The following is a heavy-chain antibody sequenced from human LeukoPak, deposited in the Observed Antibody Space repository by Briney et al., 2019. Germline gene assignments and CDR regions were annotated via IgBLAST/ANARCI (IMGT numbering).Heavy chain of an antibody. CDR2: ISGNGGRT. CDR1: GFTFSSYA. D-gene: IGHD3-22*01. V-gene: IGHV3-23*01. J-gene: IGHJ4*02. Sequence: GGSLRLSCAASGFTFSSYAMTWVRQAPGKGLEWVSSISGNGGRTYYADSVKGRFTISRDNSKNTLYLQMNSLRAEDTAVYYCAKHLSSGYYFDYWGQGTLVTVSS. CDR3: AKHLSSGYYFDY.